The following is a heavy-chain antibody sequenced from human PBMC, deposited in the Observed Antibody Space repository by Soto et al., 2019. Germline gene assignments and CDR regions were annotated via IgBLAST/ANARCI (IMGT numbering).Heavy chain of an antibody. Sequence: PSATLSLTCTVSGGSISSYYWSWIRQPPGKGLEWIGYIYYSGSTNYNPSLKSRVTISVDTSKNQFSLKLSSVTAADTAVYYCARMVADDAFDIWGHGTMVTVSS. J-gene: IGHJ3*02. V-gene: IGHV4-59*01. CDR1: GGSISSYY. CDR2: IYYSGST. CDR3: ARMVADDAFDI. D-gene: IGHD6-19*01.